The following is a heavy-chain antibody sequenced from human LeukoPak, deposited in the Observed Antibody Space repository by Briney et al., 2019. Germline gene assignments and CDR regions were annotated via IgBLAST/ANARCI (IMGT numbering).Heavy chain of an antibody. CDR1: GFTFSSYA. Sequence: PGGSLRLSGAASGFTFSSYAMHWVRQAPGKGLEGGAVISYDGSNKYYADSVKGRFTISRDNSKNTLYLQMNSLRAEDTAVYYCARGGLVVTDNIDYWGQGTLVTVSS. J-gene: IGHJ4*02. V-gene: IGHV3-30*04. CDR3: ARGGLVVTDNIDY. CDR2: ISYDGSNK. D-gene: IGHD2-15*01.